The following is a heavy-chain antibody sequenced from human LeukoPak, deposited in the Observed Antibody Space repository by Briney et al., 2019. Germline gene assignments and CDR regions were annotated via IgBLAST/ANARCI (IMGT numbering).Heavy chain of an antibody. CDR1: GFTFSSYG. Sequence: QPGRSLRLSCAASGFTFSSYGMHWVRQAPGKGLEWVAVILYDGSNKYYADSVKGRFTITRDNSKNTLYLQMNSLRAEDTAVYYCAKARGYQLLSPYFDYWGQGTLVTVS. J-gene: IGHJ4*02. V-gene: IGHV3-30*18. CDR3: AKARGYQLLSPYFDY. D-gene: IGHD2-2*01. CDR2: ILYDGSNK.